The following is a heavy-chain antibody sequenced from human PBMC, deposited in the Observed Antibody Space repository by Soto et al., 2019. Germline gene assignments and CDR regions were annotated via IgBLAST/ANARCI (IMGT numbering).Heavy chain of an antibody. V-gene: IGHV1-2*02. D-gene: IGHD1-1*01. CDR2: INLNDGGT. J-gene: IGHJ1*01. CDR1: EYSFGDYY. CDR3: ASRNDGLFQY. Sequence: ASVKVCCKTSEYSFGDYYLHWVRQAPEQGLEWMGWINLNDGGTNAPRKFQGRLTMTRDKSITTVYMELNSLRADDTAVYYCASRNDGLFQYWGPGTLVTVSS.